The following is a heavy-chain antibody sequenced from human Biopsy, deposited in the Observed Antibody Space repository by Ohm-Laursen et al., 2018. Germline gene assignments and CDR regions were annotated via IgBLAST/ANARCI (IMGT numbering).Heavy chain of an antibody. V-gene: IGHV4-4*07. CDR1: GASNTSYY. Sequence: DTLSLTCTVSGASNTSYYWSWIRQPAGKGLEWIGHTYKGGNTNHNPSLKSRVPMSVDTSKNQLSLTLRSVTAADTAVYYCARDLPSSYYYAMDVWGQGTTVTVSS. J-gene: IGHJ6*02. CDR3: ARDLPSSYYYAMDV. CDR2: TYKGGNT.